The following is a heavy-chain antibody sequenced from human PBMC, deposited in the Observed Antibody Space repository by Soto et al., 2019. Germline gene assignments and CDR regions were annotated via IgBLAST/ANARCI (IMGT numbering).Heavy chain of an antibody. J-gene: IGHJ6*02. D-gene: IGHD3-22*01. V-gene: IGHV3-23*01. CDR3: AKDISPYYYDSSGSGTYCMDV. CDR1: GFTFSSYA. Sequence: VGSLRLSCAASGFTFSSYAMSWVRQAPGKGLEWVSAISGSGGSTYYADSVKGRFTISRDNSKNTLYLQMNSLRAEDTAVYYCAKDISPYYYDSSGSGTYCMDVWGQGTTVTVSS. CDR2: ISGSGGST.